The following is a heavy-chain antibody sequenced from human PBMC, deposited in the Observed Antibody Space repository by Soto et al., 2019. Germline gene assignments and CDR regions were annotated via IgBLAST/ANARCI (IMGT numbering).Heavy chain of an antibody. D-gene: IGHD2-15*01. Sequence: GGSLRLSCAASGFTFSSYAMSWVRQAPGKGLEWVSALSGSGGSTYYADSVKGRFTISRDNSKNTLSLQMNSLRAEDTAIHYCARDRYCSGGSCYLNYWGQGTLVTV. CDR1: GFTFSSYA. J-gene: IGHJ4*02. CDR3: ARDRYCSGGSCYLNY. CDR2: LSGSGGST. V-gene: IGHV3-23*01.